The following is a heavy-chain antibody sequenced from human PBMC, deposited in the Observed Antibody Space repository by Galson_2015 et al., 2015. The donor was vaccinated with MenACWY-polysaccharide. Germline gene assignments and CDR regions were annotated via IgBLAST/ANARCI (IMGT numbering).Heavy chain of an antibody. CDR3: SRPLDSGIYALGY. CDR2: IKYDGSIT. Sequence: SLRLSCAASGFTFSNYWMHWVRQSPGTGVEWVSIIKYDGSITGCAYSVKGRFTIARDNAKNTLYLQMDSLTAEDTAVYYCSRPLDSGIYALGYWGKGALVTVSS. J-gene: IGHJ4*02. V-gene: IGHV3-74*01. CDR1: GFTFSNYW. D-gene: IGHD3-10*01.